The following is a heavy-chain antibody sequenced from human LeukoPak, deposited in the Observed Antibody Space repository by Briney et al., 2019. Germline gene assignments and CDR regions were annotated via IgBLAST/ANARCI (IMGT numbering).Heavy chain of an antibody. J-gene: IGHJ4*02. Sequence: SETLSLTCAVYGGSFSGYYWSWIRQPPGKGLEWIGEINHSGSTNYNPSLKSRVTISVDTSKNQFSLKLSSVTAADTAVYYCARWRWLRIFDYWGQGTLVTVSS. D-gene: IGHD5-24*01. CDR3: ARWRWLRIFDY. V-gene: IGHV4-34*01. CDR1: GGSFSGYY. CDR2: INHSGST.